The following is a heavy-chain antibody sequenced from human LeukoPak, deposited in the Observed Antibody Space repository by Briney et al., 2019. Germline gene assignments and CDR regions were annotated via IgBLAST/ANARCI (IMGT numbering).Heavy chain of an antibody. CDR2: TIPIFGTA. V-gene: IGHV1-69*13. Sequence: ASVKVSCKPSGGTFSSYAISWVRQAPGQGLEWMGGTIPIFGTANYAQKFQGRVTITADESTSTAYMELSSLRSEDTAVYYCASPPSHCSGGSCYPATGVTYFDYWGQGTLVTVSS. CDR1: GGTFSSYA. J-gene: IGHJ4*02. CDR3: ASPPSHCSGGSCYPATGVTYFDY. D-gene: IGHD2-15*01.